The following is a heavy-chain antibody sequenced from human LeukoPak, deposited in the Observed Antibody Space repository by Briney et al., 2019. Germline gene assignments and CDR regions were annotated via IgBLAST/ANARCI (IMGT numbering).Heavy chain of an antibody. Sequence: GGALRVSCAACGFTLSRYAMSWVRQAPGKGLEWVSDVSGRGGISDYSDSANGQFTISRDNSKITLYPQKKSLRAEDTAISSCAKDDYIVATYFQPAFDNWGQGTLVTVSS. CDR3: AKDDYIVATYFQPAFDN. J-gene: IGHJ4*02. CDR2: VSGRGGIS. CDR1: GFTLSRYA. D-gene: IGHD5-12*01. V-gene: IGHV3-23*01.